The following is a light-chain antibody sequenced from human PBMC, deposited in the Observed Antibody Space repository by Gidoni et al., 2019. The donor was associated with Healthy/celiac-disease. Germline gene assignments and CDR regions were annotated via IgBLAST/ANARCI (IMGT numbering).Light chain of an antibody. V-gene: IGKV3-11*01. Sequence: IVLTQSPATLSLSPGERAPLSCRASQSVSSYLAWYQQKPGQAPRLLIYDASNRATGIPARFSGSGSGTDFTLTISSLEPEDFAVYYCQQRSNWPPVVTFGQXTKVEIK. CDR2: DAS. CDR3: QQRSNWPPVVT. J-gene: IGKJ1*01. CDR1: QSVSSY.